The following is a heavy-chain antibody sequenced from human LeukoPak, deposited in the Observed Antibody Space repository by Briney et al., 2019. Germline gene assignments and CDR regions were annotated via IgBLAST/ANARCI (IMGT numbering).Heavy chain of an antibody. CDR3: ARQVAFQVDY. CDR2: IDPSDSYT. V-gene: IGHV5-10-1*01. J-gene: IGHJ4*02. CDR1: EYNFNNYW. Sequence: GESLKISCKGSEYNFNNYWINWVRQMPGKGLGWMGRIDPSDSYTKYSPSFQGHVTISADKSVSTAYLQWSSLKASDTAMYYCARQVAFQVDYWGQGTLVTV.